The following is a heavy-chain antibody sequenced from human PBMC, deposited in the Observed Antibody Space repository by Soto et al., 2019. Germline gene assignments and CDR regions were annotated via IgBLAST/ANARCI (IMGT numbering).Heavy chain of an antibody. CDR3: ANFNWYFDP. CDR1: GGSISSYF. CDR2: IYYTGST. J-gene: IGHJ2*01. V-gene: IGHV4-59*01. Sequence: QVQLQESGPGLVKPSETLSLTCTVSGGSISSYFWSWIRQPPGKGLEWIGYIYYTGSTNYNPSLKSRVTISVDTSKNQFSLQLSSVTAADTAVYYCANFNWYFDPWGRGTLVTVSS.